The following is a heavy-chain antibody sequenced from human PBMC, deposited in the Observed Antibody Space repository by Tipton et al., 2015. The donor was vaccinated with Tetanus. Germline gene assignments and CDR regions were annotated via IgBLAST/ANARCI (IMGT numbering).Heavy chain of an antibody. CDR1: GGTFSSYA. V-gene: IGHV1-69*01. CDR2: IIPIFGTA. CDR3: ALSSSWPGDYGMDV. J-gene: IGHJ6*02. D-gene: IGHD6-13*01. Sequence: QLVQSGAEVKKPGSSVKVSCKASGGTFSSYAISWVRQAPGQGLEWMGGIIPIFGTANYAQKFQGRVTITADESTSTAYMELSSLRSEDTAVYYCALSSSWPGDYGMDVWGQGTTVTVSS.